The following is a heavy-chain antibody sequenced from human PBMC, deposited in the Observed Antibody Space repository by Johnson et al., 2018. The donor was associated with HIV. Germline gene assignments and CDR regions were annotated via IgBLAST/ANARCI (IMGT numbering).Heavy chain of an antibody. D-gene: IGHD5-18*01. CDR2: ISYDGSYK. CDR1: GFTFRSYA. CDR3: AKDHSGYSYGYSAFDI. J-gene: IGHJ3*02. V-gene: IGHV3-30-3*01. Sequence: QVQLVESGGGVVQPGRSLRISCAASGFTFRSYAMHWVRQAPGKGLEWVAFISYDGSYKYYADSVKGRFTISRDNSKNTLYLQMNSLRVEDTAVYYCAKDHSGYSYGYSAFDIWGQGTMVTVSS.